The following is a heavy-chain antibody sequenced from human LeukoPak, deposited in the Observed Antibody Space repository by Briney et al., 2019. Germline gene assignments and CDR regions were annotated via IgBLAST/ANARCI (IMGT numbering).Heavy chain of an antibody. CDR1: GGSISSGSYY. V-gene: IGHV4-61*02. CDR3: ATSPVLRFLEWPHGTSYYYMAV. Sequence: SETLSLTCTVSGGSISSGSYYWSWIRQPAGKGLEWIGRIYTSGSTNYNPSLKSRVTISVDTSKNQFSLKLSSVTAADTAVYYCATSPVLRFLEWPHGTSYYYMAVWGKGTTVTVSS. D-gene: IGHD3-3*01. CDR2: IYTSGST. J-gene: IGHJ6*03.